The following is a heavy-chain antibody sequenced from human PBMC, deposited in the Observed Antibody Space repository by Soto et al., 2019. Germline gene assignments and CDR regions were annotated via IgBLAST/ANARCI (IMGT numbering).Heavy chain of an antibody. V-gene: IGHV3-21*01. D-gene: IGHD2-21*02. CDR3: ARDRGERVVTAPHYFDY. CDR1: GFTFSSYS. Sequence: GGSLRLSCAASGFTFSSYSMNWVRQAPGKGLEWVSSISSSSSYIYYADSVKGRFTISRDNAKNSLYLQMNSLRAEDTAVYYCARDRGERVVTAPHYFDYWGQGTLVTVSS. J-gene: IGHJ4*02. CDR2: ISSSSSYI.